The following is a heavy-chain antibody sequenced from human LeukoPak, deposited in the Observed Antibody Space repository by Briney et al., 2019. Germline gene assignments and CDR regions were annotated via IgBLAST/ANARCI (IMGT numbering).Heavy chain of an antibody. V-gene: IGHV3-53*01. CDR3: ARETAQYCSSTSCHAWGYFDY. D-gene: IGHD2-2*01. CDR2: IYSGGST. Sequence: PGGSLRLSCAASGFTVSSNYMSWVRQAPGKGLEWVSVIYSGGSTYYADSVKGRFTISRDNSKNTLYPQMNSLRAEDTAVYYCARETAQYCSSTSCHAWGYFDYWGQGTLVTVSS. CDR1: GFTVSSNY. J-gene: IGHJ4*02.